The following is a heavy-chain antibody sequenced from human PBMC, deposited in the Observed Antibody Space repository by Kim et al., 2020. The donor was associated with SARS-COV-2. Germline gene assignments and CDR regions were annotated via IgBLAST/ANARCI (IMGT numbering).Heavy chain of an antibody. J-gene: IGHJ4*02. D-gene: IGHD6-13*01. CDR3: ARESGSSSWYRSVFDY. Sequence: SLKSRVTISVDTSKNQFSLKLSSVTAADTAVYYCARESGSSSWYRSVFDYWGQGTLVTVSS. V-gene: IGHV4-59*01.